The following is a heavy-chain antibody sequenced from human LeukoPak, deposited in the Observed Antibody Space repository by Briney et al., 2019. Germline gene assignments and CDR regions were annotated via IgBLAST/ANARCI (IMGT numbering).Heavy chain of an antibody. CDR1: GFTVSSIN. V-gene: IGHV3-66*04. Sequence: GGSLRLSCTASGFTVSSINMTWVRQAPGKGREWVSVIYSGGSTYYADSVKGRFVLSRDNSKNTLYLQMNSLRAEDTAVYYCARRAGAYSHPYDYWGQGTLVTVSS. CDR3: ARRAGAYSHPYDY. D-gene: IGHD4/OR15-4a*01. J-gene: IGHJ4*02. CDR2: IYSGGST.